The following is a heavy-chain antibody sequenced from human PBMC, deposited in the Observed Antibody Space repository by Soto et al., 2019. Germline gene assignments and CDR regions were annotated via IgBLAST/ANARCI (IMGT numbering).Heavy chain of an antibody. CDR3: ARARKVYSSRGYGMDV. CDR1: GFTFSSYW. V-gene: IGHV3-7*03. J-gene: IGHJ6*02. CDR2: IKYDGSEK. Sequence: GGSLRLSCAASGFTFSSYWMSWVRQAPRRGLEWMANIKYDGSEKYYVDSVKGRLTISRDNAKNSLYLQMNSLRSEDTAVYYCARARKVYSSRGYGMDVWGRGTTVTVSS. D-gene: IGHD6-13*01.